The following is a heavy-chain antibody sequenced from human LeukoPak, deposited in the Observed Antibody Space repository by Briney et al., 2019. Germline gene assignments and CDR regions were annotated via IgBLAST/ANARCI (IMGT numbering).Heavy chain of an antibody. V-gene: IGHV1-18*01. D-gene: IGHD3-9*01. CDR3: ARGSRPVYNLLTGKRYFDY. CDR2: ISAYNGNT. CDR1: GHTFTNYG. Sequence: ASVKVSCKASGHTFTNYGITWVRQAPGQGLEWMGWISAYNGNTNYAQKFQGRVTMTTDTSTNTVYMELRSLRSDDTAVYYCARGSRPVYNLLTGKRYFDYWGQGTLLTVSS. J-gene: IGHJ4*02.